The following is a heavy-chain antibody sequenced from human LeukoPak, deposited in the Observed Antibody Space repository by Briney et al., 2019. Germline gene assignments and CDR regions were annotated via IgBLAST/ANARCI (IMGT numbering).Heavy chain of an antibody. Sequence: GGSLRLSCAASGFTFDDYAMHWVRQAPGKGLEWVSGISWNSGSVDYADSVKGRFTISRDNAKNSLYLQMDSLRVEDMALYYCAKDTDTMIVENSAFDLWGQGTMVTVSS. J-gene: IGHJ3*01. CDR3: AKDTDTMIVENSAFDL. V-gene: IGHV3-9*03. CDR1: GFTFDDYA. CDR2: ISWNSGSV. D-gene: IGHD3-22*01.